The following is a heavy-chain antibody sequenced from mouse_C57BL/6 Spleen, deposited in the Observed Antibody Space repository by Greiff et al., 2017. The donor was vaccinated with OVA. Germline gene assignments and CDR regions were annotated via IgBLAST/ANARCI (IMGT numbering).Heavy chain of an antibody. J-gene: IGHJ2*01. D-gene: IGHD2-5*01. V-gene: IGHV1-55*01. Sequence: QVQLQQPGAELVKPGASVKMSCKASGYTFTSYRLTWVMQRPGQGLEWIGDFYPGSGSPNYNEKFKSKATLTVDTSSSTAYMQLSSLTSEDSAVYYYARSVSNYPYYYDYWGKGTTRTVYS. CDR3: ARSVSNYPYYYDY. CDR1: GYTFTSYR. CDR2: FYPGSGSP.